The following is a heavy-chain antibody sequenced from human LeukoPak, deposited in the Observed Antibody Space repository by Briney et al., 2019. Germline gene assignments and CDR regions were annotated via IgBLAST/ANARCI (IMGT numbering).Heavy chain of an antibody. V-gene: IGHV1-18*01. J-gene: IGHJ6*02. D-gene: IGHD3-3*01. CDR2: ISAYNGNT. CDR1: GYTFTSYG. CDR3: ARVSLSIYYYGMDV. Sequence: ASVKVSCKASGYTFTSYGISWVRQAPGQGLEWMGWISAYNGNTNYAQKLQGRVTMTTDTSTSTAYMELRSLRSDDTAVYCCARVSLSIYYYGMDVWGQGTTGTVSS.